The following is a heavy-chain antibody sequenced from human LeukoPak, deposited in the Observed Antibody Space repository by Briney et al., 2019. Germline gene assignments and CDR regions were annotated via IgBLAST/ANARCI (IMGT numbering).Heavy chain of an antibody. CDR3: ARGGGPEY. Sequence: GGSLRLSCAASGFTFSNYWMHWVRQAPGKGLVWVSRINGDGSTTSYADSVKGRFTISRDNAKITLYLQMNSLRAEDTALYYCARGGGPEYWGQGTLVTVAS. J-gene: IGHJ4*02. CDR1: GFTFSNYW. D-gene: IGHD3-16*01. V-gene: IGHV3-74*01. CDR2: INGDGSTT.